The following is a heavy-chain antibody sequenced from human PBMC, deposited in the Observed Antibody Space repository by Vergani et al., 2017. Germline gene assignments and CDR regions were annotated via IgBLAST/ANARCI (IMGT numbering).Heavy chain of an antibody. D-gene: IGHD3-9*01. Sequence: QVQLVESGGGVVQPGTSLRLSCVVSGFALNRHAMYWVRQAPGKGLEWVVGISFDGTNEYYPDLVKGRFTISRDNSKNTLYLQMNSLRAEDTAVYYCAGFILTGYYLHYYYYGMDVWGQGTTVTVSS. CDR3: AGFILTGYYLHYYYYGMDV. CDR2: ISFDGTNE. J-gene: IGHJ6*02. V-gene: IGHV3-30-3*01. CDR1: GFALNRHA.